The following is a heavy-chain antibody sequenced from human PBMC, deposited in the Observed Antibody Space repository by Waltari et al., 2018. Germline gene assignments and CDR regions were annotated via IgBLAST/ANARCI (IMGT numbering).Heavy chain of an antibody. D-gene: IGHD6-19*01. J-gene: IGHJ3*02. CDR3: ARVDGWYPGRNAFDI. V-gene: IGHV1-69*02. CDR1: GGTFSSYT. Sequence: QVQLVQSGAEVKKPGSSVKVSCKASGGTFSSYTISWVRQAPGQGLEWMGRIIPVLGIANYAQKFQGRVTITADKSTSTAYMELSSLRSEDTAVYYCARVDGWYPGRNAFDIWGQGTMVTVSS. CDR2: IIPVLGIA.